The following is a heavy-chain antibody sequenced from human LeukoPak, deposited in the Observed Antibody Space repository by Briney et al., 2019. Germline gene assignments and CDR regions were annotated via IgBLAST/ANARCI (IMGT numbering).Heavy chain of an antibody. V-gene: IGHV1-69*13. Sequence: ASVKVSCKASGGTFSSYAISWVRQAPGQGLEWMGGIIPIFGTANYAQKFQGRVTITADESTSTAYMELSSLRSEDTAVYYCARAVLLWFGESQNYGMDVWGKGTTVTVSS. CDR1: GGTFSSYA. J-gene: IGHJ6*04. CDR2: IIPIFGTA. D-gene: IGHD3-10*01. CDR3: ARAVLLWFGESQNYGMDV.